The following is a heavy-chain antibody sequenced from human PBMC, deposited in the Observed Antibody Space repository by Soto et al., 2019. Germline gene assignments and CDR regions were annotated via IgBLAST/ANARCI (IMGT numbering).Heavy chain of an antibody. CDR3: VRVAYGDLGG. V-gene: IGHV3-74*01. J-gene: IGHJ4*02. D-gene: IGHD4-17*01. CDR2: IKSDGSDT. Sequence: EVQLVESGGGLVQPGGSLRLSCAASGFTFSSYWMHWVRQAPGKGLVWVSRIKSDGSDTSYADSVKGRFTISRDNAKNTLYLQMSSLRAEGTAVYCCVRVAYGDLGGWGQGTLVTVSS. CDR1: GFTFSSYW.